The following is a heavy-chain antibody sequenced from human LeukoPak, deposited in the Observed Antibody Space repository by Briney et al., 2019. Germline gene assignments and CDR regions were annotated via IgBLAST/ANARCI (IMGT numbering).Heavy chain of an antibody. CDR3: ARVGSVYCSSTSCFDY. V-gene: IGHV4-30-4*08. D-gene: IGHD2-2*01. J-gene: IGHJ4*02. Sequence: PSETLSLTCTVSGGSISSGNYYWSWIRQPPGKGLEWIGYIYYGGSTYYNPSLKSRVTISVDTSKNQFSLKLSSVTAADTAVYYCARVGSVYCSSTSCFDYWGQGTLVTVSS. CDR1: GGSISSGNYY. CDR2: IYYGGST.